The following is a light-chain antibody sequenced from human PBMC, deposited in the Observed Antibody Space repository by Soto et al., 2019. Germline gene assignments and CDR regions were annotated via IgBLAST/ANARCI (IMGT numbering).Light chain of an antibody. CDR2: AAS. CDR3: QQSYSTPPT. Sequence: DIQMTQSPSSVSASVGDRVTITVRASQSISSYLNWYQQKPGKAPKLLIYAASSLQSGVPSRFSGSGSGTDFTLTISSLQPEDFATYYCQQSYSTPPTFGGGTKVDI. CDR1: QSISSY. V-gene: IGKV1-39*01. J-gene: IGKJ4*01.